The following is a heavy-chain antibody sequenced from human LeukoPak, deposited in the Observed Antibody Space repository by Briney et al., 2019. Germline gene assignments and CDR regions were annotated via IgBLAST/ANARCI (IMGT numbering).Heavy chain of an antibody. V-gene: IGHV3-64*01. J-gene: IGHJ6*02. Sequence: GGSLRLSCAASGFSFSGDYIHWVRQAPGKGLEYVSAISGNGVTTHHTNSVKGRFTISRDNSKNTVYLQMGSLSTEDTAVYYCARDTNREQDIWGQGTTVTVSS. CDR3: ARDTNREQDI. CDR1: GFSFSGDY. D-gene: IGHD3-3*01. CDR2: ISGNGVTT.